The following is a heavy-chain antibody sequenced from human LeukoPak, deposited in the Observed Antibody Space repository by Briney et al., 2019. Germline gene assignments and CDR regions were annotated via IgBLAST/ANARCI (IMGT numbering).Heavy chain of an antibody. CDR3: AKAVTTDYYYYMDV. CDR2: ISWNSGSI. CDR1: GFTFDDYA. D-gene: IGHD4-11*01. V-gene: IGHV3-9*01. J-gene: IGHJ6*03. Sequence: GGSLRLSCAASGFTFDDYAMHWVRQAPGKGLEWVSGISWNSGSIGYADSVKGRFTISRDNAKNSLYLQMNSLRAEDTALYYCAKAVTTDYYYYMDVWGKGTTVTASS.